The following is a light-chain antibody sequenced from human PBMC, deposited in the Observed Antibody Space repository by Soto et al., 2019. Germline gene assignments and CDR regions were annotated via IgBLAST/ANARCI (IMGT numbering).Light chain of an antibody. Sequence: QSALTQPASVSGSPGQSITISCTGTSSDVGGSNHVSWYQQHPGKSPKLMIYDVTNRPSGVSHRFSGSKSGSTSSLIISGLQSEYEADYYCVSFTSSTTYVFGTGTKLTVL. CDR1: SSDVGGSNH. J-gene: IGLJ1*01. V-gene: IGLV2-14*01. CDR2: DVT. CDR3: VSFTSSTTYV.